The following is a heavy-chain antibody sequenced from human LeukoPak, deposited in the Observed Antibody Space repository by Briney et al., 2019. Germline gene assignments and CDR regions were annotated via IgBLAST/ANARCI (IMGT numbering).Heavy chain of an antibody. CDR2: INHSGST. D-gene: IGHD3-3*01. V-gene: IGHV4-34*01. J-gene: IGHJ4*02. CDR1: GGSFSGYY. CDR3: ARGEGPTYYDFWSGYYTSYYFDY. Sequence: SETLSLTCAVYGGSFSGYYWSWIRQPPGKGLEWIGEINHSGSTNYNPSLKSRVTISVDTSKNQFSLKLSSVTAADTAVYYCARGEGPTYYDFWSGYYTSYYFDYWGQETLVTVSS.